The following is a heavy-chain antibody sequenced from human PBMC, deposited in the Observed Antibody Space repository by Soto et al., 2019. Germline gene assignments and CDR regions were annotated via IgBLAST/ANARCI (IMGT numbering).Heavy chain of an antibody. Sequence: CKGSGYSFTSYWIGWVRQMPGKRLEWMGIIYPGDSDTTYSPSFQGQVTISADKSISTAYLQWSSLKASDTVMYYCASFATSTTVTTDYWGQGTLVTVSS. CDR3: ASFATSTTVTTDY. J-gene: IGHJ4*02. V-gene: IGHV5-51*01. CDR2: IYPGDSDT. CDR1: GYSFTSYW. D-gene: IGHD4-17*01.